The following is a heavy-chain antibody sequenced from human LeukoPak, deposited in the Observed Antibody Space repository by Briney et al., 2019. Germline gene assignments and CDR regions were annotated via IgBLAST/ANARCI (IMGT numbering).Heavy chain of an antibody. J-gene: IGHJ5*02. CDR2: INHSGST. V-gene: IGHV4-34*01. Sequence: SETLSLXCAVYGGSFSGYYWRWIRQPPGKGLEWIGEINHSGSTNYNPSLKSRVTISVDTSKNQFSLKLSSVTAADAAVYYCARGERYCSSTSCLNRYNWFDPWGQGTLVTVSS. D-gene: IGHD2-2*01. CDR3: ARGERYCSSTSCLNRYNWFDP. CDR1: GGSFSGYY.